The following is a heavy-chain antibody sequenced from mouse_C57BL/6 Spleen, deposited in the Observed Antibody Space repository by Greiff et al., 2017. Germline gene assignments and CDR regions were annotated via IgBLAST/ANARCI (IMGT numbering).Heavy chain of an antibody. CDR3: ARGRNYCGSRYFDV. V-gene: IGHV1-69*01. CDR1: GYTFTSYW. J-gene: IGHJ1*03. CDR2: IDPSDSYT. Sequence: QVQLQQPGAELVMPGASVKLSCKASGYTFTSYWMHWVKQRPGQGLEWIGEIDPSDSYTNYNPKFKGKYTLTVDKSSSPAYMQLSSLTSEDSAVYYCARGRNYCGSRYFDVWGTGTTVTVSS. D-gene: IGHD1-1*01.